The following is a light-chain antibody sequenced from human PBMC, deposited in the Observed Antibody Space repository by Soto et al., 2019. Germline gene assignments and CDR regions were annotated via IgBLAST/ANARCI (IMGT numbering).Light chain of an antibody. CDR3: QQYESYPYT. CDR1: QGISSS. J-gene: IGKJ2*01. Sequence: DIQLTQSPSSLSASVGDKVTITCRASQGISSSLAWFRLKPGRAPESVIFASSTLQGGVPSRFRGSGSGTHFTLTITSLQPEDSATFYCQQYESYPYTFGQGTRREI. CDR2: ASS. V-gene: IGKV1-16*01.